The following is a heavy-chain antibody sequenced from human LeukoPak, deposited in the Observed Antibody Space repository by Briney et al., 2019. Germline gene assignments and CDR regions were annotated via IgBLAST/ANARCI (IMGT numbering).Heavy chain of an antibody. Sequence: GGSLRLSCTASGFTVSSSYLSWVRQAPGRGLEWVSLIYSGGTTYYADSVNGRFTISRDKSKNTLHLQMNSLRPEDTAVYYCARVSVTTEFDYWGQGTLVAVSS. CDR2: IYSGGTT. J-gene: IGHJ4*02. CDR1: GFTVSSSY. D-gene: IGHD4-17*01. V-gene: IGHV3-66*01. CDR3: ARVSVTTEFDY.